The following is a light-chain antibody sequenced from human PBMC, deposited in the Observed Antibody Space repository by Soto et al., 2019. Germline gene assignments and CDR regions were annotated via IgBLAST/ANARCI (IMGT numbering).Light chain of an antibody. CDR1: QSVSSY. V-gene: IGKV3-11*01. J-gene: IGKJ1*01. CDR3: QQYNSWPET. CDR2: DAS. Sequence: ENVLTQSPATLSLSPGERATLSFRASQSVSSYLAWYQQKPGQAPRLLIYDASNRATGIPARFSGSGSGTDFTLTISSLEPEDFAVYYCQQYNSWPETFGQGTKVDI.